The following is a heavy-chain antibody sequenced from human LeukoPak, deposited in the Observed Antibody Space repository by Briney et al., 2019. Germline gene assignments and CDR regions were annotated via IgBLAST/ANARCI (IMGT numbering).Heavy chain of an antibody. D-gene: IGHD3-16*02. CDR1: GFTFDSYG. Sequence: GGSLRLSCAASGFTFDSYGMSWVRQAPGKGLEWVSGISDSGGSTYYADSVGGRFTISRDNSKNTLYLQMNSLRADDTVVYYCARDLCKIGGYLDYWGQGTLVTVSS. V-gene: IGHV3-23*01. J-gene: IGHJ4*02. CDR3: ARDLCKIGGYLDY. CDR2: ISDSGGST.